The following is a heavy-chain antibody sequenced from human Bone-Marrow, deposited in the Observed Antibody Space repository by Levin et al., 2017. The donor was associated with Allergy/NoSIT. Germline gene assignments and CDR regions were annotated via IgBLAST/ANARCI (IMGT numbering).Heavy chain of an antibody. Sequence: SYAASGFTVSRNYMSWVRQAPGKGLEWVSLIYSGGDTQYADSVKGRFTISRDNSKNTLYLQMNSLRVDDTAVYYCARNGVGTAAGTPWGQGTLVTVSS. CDR1: GFTVSRNY. CDR2: IYSGGDT. J-gene: IGHJ4*02. V-gene: IGHV3-66*01. D-gene: IGHD6-13*01. CDR3: ARNGVGTAAGTP.